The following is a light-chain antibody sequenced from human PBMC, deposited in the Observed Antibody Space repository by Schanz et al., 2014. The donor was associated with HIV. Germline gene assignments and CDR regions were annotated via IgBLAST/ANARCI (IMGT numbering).Light chain of an antibody. V-gene: IGLV2-8*01. J-gene: IGLJ3*02. CDR1: SSDVRGYNF. Sequence: QSVLTQPPSASGSPGQSVTISCSGTSSDVRGYNFVSWYQHHPGKAPKLIIYEVSQRPSGVPDRFSGSKSGSTASLTVSGLQPEDEADYYCSSFAGSNIPWVFGGGTKLTVL. CDR2: EVS. CDR3: SSFAGSNIPWV.